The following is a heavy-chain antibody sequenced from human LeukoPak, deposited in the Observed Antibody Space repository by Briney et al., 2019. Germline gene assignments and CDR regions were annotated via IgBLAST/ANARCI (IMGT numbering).Heavy chain of an antibody. D-gene: IGHD6-19*01. Sequence: SQTLSVTCALSGDSFSSINGAWNWVRQSPSRGLEWLGRTYYRSKWYSDYAVPIQGRISINPGTSKNQFTLHLFSVTPDDTAVYYCARDVATTGWYTFDYWGQGTRVTVSS. CDR3: ARDVATTGWYTFDY. CDR1: GDSFSSINGA. J-gene: IGHJ4*02. V-gene: IGHV6-1*01. CDR2: TYYRSKWYS.